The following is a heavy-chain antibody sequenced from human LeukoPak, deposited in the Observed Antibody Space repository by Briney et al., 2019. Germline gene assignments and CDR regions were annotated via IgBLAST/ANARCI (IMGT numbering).Heavy chain of an antibody. J-gene: IGHJ4*02. CDR3: ARHGGRMVRGVTPALDY. CDR2: IYPGDSDT. D-gene: IGHD3-10*01. Sequence: GESLKISCKGSGYSFTSYWIGWVRRMPGKGLEWMGIIYPGDSDTRYSPSFQGQVTISADKSISTAYLQWSSLKASDTAMYYCARHGGRMVRGVTPALDYWGQGTLVTVSS. CDR1: GYSFTSYW. V-gene: IGHV5-51*01.